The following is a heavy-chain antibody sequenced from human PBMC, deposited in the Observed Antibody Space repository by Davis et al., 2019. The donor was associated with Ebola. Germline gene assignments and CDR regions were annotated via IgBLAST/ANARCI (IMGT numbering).Heavy chain of an antibody. CDR2: IRSDGSVK. J-gene: IGHJ5*02. Sequence: GESLKISCAASGFTFSISGMHWVRQAPGKGLEWVAFIRSDGSVKYYADSLKGRFTISRDYSKNTLSLQMNSLRAEDTAVYYCAKDGVLSGWGNWLDPWGQGTLVTVSP. V-gene: IGHV3-30*02. CDR3: AKDGVLSGWGNWLDP. CDR1: GFTFSISG. D-gene: IGHD6-25*01.